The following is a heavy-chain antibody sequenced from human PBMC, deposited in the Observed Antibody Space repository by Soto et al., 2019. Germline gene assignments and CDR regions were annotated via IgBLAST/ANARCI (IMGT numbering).Heavy chain of an antibody. V-gene: IGHV3-74*01. Sequence: EVQLVESGGGLVRPGGSLRLSCAASGFTFSYYWMHWVRQAPGKGLVWVSRIHSDGSSTTYADFVKGRFIISRDNARNTVDLQMYSVRVEDTAVYYCARGDRGVFDLWGQGTVVTVSS. J-gene: IGHJ3*01. CDR3: ARGDRGVFDL. CDR2: IHSDGSST. D-gene: IGHD1-26*01. CDR1: GFTFSYYW.